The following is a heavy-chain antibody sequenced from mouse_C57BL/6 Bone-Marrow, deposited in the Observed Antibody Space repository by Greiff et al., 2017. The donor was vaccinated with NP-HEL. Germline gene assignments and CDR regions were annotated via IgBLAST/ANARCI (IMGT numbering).Heavy chain of an antibody. J-gene: IGHJ4*01. CDR1: GFTFSDYY. V-gene: IGHV5-12*01. Sequence: DVKLVESGGGLVQPGGSLKLSCAASGFTFSDYYMYWVRQTPEKRLEWVAYISNGGGSTYYPDTVKGRFTISRDNAKNTLYLQMSRLKSEDTAMYYCARPYYSNPYAMDYWGQGTSVTVSS. CDR2: ISNGGGST. D-gene: IGHD2-5*01. CDR3: ARPYYSNPYAMDY.